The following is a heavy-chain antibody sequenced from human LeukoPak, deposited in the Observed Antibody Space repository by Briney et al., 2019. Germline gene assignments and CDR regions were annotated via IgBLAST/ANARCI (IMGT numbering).Heavy chain of an antibody. CDR2: IWYDGTNK. Sequence: GSLRLSCAASGFTFSSYAMSWVRQAPGKGLEWVALIWYDGTNKYYADSVKGRFTISRDNSKNTLYLQMNSLRAEDTAVYYCARGINSYYYYGLDVWGQGTTVTVSS. CDR3: ARGINSYYYYGLDV. CDR1: GFTFSSYA. D-gene: IGHD2-15*01. V-gene: IGHV3-33*08. J-gene: IGHJ6*02.